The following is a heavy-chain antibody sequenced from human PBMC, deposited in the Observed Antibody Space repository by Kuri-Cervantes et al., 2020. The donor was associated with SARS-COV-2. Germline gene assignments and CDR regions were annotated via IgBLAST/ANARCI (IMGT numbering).Heavy chain of an antibody. D-gene: IGHD2-2*01. J-gene: IGHJ4*02. Sequence: ASVKVSCKASGYTFTSHVISWGRQAPGQGLEWMGWISAYNGNTNYEQKLQGRVTMTTDTYTSTAYMESRSLGSDDTAVYYCARDPSLGVGYCSSTSCYYDHFDYWGQGTLVTVSS. CDR1: GYTFTSHV. CDR2: ISAYNGNT. V-gene: IGHV1-18*01. CDR3: ARDPSLGVGYCSSTSCYYDHFDY.